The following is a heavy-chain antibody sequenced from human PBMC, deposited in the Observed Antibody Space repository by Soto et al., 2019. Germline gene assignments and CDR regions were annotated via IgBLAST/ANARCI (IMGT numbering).Heavy chain of an antibody. D-gene: IGHD2-2*02. CDR3: ATRYCSSTSCYNDYYYMDV. CDR1: GFTFSDYY. CDR2: ISSDGSNK. Sequence: GGSLRLSCAASGFTFSDYYMSWIRQAPGKGLEWVSYISSDGSNKYYADSVKGRFTISRDNSKNTLYLQMNSLRAEDTAVYYCATRYCSSTSCYNDYYYMDVWGKGTTVTVSS. J-gene: IGHJ6*03. V-gene: IGHV3-11*04.